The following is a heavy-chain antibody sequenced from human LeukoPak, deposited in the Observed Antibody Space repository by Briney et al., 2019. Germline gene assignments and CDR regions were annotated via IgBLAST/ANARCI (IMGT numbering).Heavy chain of an antibody. Sequence: PGGSLRLSCPASGFTISSYWMSWVRQAPGKGLEWVANIKQDGSEKYYVDSVKGRFTISRDNAKNSLYLQMNSLRAEDTAVYYCAREMGDSSSWYINYYYYMDVWGKGTTVTVSS. CDR3: AREMGDSSSWYINYYYYMDV. CDR1: GFTISSYW. CDR2: IKQDGSEK. J-gene: IGHJ6*03. V-gene: IGHV3-7*01. D-gene: IGHD6-13*01.